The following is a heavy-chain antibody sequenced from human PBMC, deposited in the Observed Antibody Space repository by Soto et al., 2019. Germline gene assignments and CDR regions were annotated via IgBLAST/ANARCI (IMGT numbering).Heavy chain of an antibody. V-gene: IGHV4-31*03. CDR1: GASISSGDY. D-gene: IGHD3-22*01. CDR2: IHFSGST. CDR3: ARDGRGYIFDF. Sequence: SETLSLTCIVSGASISSGDYWSWLRQHPGRGLEWIGYIHFSGSTYYNPSLTSLKSRVIISDDTSKNQFSLNVNSVTAADTAVYYCARDGRGYIFDFWGQGTLVTVSS. J-gene: IGHJ4*02.